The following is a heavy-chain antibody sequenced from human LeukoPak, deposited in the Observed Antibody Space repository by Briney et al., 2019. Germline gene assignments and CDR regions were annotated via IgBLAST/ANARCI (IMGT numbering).Heavy chain of an antibody. CDR1: GGSFSGYY. Sequence: PSETLSLTCAVYGGSFSGYYWSWIRQPPGKGLEWIGEINHSGSTNYNPSLKSRVTISVDTSKNQFSLKLSSVTAADTAVYYCARGGYKVTSADSSLYYWGQGTLVTVSS. CDR3: ARGGYKVTSADSSLYY. D-gene: IGHD4-17*01. V-gene: IGHV4-34*01. J-gene: IGHJ4*02. CDR2: INHSGST.